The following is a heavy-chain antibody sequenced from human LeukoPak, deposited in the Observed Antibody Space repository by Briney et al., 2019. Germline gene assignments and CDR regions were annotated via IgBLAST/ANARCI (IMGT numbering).Heavy chain of an antibody. CDR1: AFTFSSYA. V-gene: IGHV3-23*01. CDR3: AKDPFWSGYPI. Sequence: AGGSLRLSCAASAFTFSSYAMTWARQAPGRGLEWVSTITGSGGGTYYADSVKGRFTISRDNSKNTLYLQMNSLRAEDTALYYCAKDPFWSGYPIWGQGTLVTVSS. CDR2: ITGSGGGT. D-gene: IGHD3-3*01. J-gene: IGHJ1*01.